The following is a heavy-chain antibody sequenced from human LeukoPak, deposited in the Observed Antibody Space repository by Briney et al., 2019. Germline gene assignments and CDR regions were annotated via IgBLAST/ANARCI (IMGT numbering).Heavy chain of an antibody. D-gene: IGHD2/OR15-2a*01. CDR1: GGSISSYY. CDR3: ARFLRAEGWFDP. J-gene: IGHJ5*02. V-gene: IGHV4-59*08. CDR2: IYYRGST. Sequence: SETLSLTCTVSGGSISSYYWSWIRQPPGKGLEWIGYIYYRGSTNYNPSLKSRVTISVDASKNQFSLKLSSVTAADTAVYYCARFLRAEGWFDPWGQGTLVTVSS.